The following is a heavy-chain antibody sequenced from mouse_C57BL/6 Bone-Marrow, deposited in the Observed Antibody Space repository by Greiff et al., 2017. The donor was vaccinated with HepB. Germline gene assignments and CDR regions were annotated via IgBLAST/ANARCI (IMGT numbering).Heavy chain of an antibody. D-gene: IGHD2-1*01. Sequence: QVQLKESGAELVKPGASVKMSCKASGYTFTSYWITWVKQRPGQGLEWIGDIYPGSGSTNYNEKFKSKATLTVDTSSSTAYMQLSSLTSEDSAVYYCARRELYYGNHGTYWGQGTLVTVSA. CDR1: GYTFTSYW. J-gene: IGHJ3*01. CDR2: IYPGSGST. CDR3: ARRELYYGNHGTY. V-gene: IGHV1-55*01.